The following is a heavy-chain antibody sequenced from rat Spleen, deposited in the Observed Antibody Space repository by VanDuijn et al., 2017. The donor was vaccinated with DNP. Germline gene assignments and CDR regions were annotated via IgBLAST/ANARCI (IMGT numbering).Heavy chain of an antibody. CDR3: TTVVTGAMDA. V-gene: IGHV5-27*01. CDR2: ISTSGGST. J-gene: IGHJ4*01. CDR1: GFTFSNYG. D-gene: IGHD1-1*01. Sequence: EVQLVESGGGLVQPGRSLKLSCAASGFTFSNYGMAWVRQAPKKGLEWVATISTSGGSTYYRDSVKGRITISRDNAKSTLYLQMDSLRSEDTATYYCTTVVTGAMDAWGQGTSVTVSS.